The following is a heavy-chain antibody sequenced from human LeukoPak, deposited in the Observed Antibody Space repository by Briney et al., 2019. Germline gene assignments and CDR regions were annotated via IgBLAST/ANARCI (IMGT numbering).Heavy chain of an antibody. CDR3: ARGQGYCSSTSCRNWFDL. CDR1: GGSFSGYY. J-gene: IGHJ5*02. V-gene: IGHV4-34*01. Sequence: SETLSLTCAVYGGSFSGYYWSWIRQPPGKGLEWIGEINHSGSTNYNPSLKSRVTISVDTSKNQFSLKLSSVTAADTAVYYCARGQGYCSSTSCRNWFDLWGQGTLVTVSS. CDR2: INHSGST. D-gene: IGHD2-2*01.